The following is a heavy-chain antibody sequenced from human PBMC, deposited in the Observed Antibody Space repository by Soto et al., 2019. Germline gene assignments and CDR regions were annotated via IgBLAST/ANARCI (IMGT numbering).Heavy chain of an antibody. Sequence: GGSLRLSCAVSGFTFSSYGMHWVRQAPGKGLEWVAVISYDGSNKYYADSVKGRFTISRDNSKNTLYLQMNSLRAEDTAVYYCAKIGHYDFWRSSGMDVWGQGTSVTVSS. J-gene: IGHJ6*02. CDR1: GFTFSSYG. CDR2: ISYDGSNK. CDR3: AKIGHYDFWRSSGMDV. V-gene: IGHV3-30*18. D-gene: IGHD3-3*01.